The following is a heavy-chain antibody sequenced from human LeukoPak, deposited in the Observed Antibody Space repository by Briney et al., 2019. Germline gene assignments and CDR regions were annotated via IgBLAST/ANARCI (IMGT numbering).Heavy chain of an antibody. D-gene: IGHD3-3*01. J-gene: IGHJ3*02. CDR2: IIPVFGTA. CDR3: ARVHYDFWSGRQNHDAFDI. CDR1: GGTFSSYA. V-gene: IGHV1-69*13. Sequence: SVKVSCKASGGTFSSYAISWVRQAPGQGLEWMGGIIPVFGTANYAQKFQGRVTITADESTSTAYMELSSLRSEDTAVYYCARVHYDFWSGRQNHDAFDIWGQGTMVTVSS.